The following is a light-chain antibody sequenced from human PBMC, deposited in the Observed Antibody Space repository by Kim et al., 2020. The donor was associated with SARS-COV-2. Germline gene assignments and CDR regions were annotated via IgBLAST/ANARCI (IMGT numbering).Light chain of an antibody. CDR1: ESIRSW. J-gene: IGKJ1*01. V-gene: IGKV1-5*03. Sequence: DIQMTQSPSTLSASVGDRVTITCRASESIRSWLAWYQQKPGKAPNLLIYGASTLESGVPSRFSGSGSGTEFTLTISSLQPDDFATYYCQQYHSALWTFGQGTKVDIK. CDR2: GAS. CDR3: QQYHSALWT.